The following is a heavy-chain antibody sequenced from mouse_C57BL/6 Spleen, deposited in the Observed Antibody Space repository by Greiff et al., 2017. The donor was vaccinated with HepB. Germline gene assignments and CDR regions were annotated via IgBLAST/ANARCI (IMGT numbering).Heavy chain of an antibody. J-gene: IGHJ4*01. V-gene: IGHV1-64*01. D-gene: IGHD3-2*02. Sequence: QVQLQQPGAELVKPGASVKLSCKASGYTFTSYWMHWVKQRPGQGLEWIGMIHPNSGSTNYNEKFKSKATLTVDKSSSTAYMQLSSLTSEDSAVYYCARIRGLGAMDYWGQGTSVTVSS. CDR1: GYTFTSYW. CDR2: IHPNSGST. CDR3: ARIRGLGAMDY.